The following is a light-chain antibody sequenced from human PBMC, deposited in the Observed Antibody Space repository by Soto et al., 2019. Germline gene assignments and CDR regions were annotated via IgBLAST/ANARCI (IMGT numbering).Light chain of an antibody. CDR1: SSDVGGYNY. V-gene: IGLV2-14*03. CDR3: SSYTSSNSVV. J-gene: IGLJ2*01. Sequence: QSALTQPASVSGSPGQSITISCTGTSSDVGGYNYVSWYQHHPGKAPKLMIYDVSNRPSGVSNRFSGSKSGNTASLIISGLQAEDEADYYCSSYTSSNSVVFGGGTKVTVL. CDR2: DVS.